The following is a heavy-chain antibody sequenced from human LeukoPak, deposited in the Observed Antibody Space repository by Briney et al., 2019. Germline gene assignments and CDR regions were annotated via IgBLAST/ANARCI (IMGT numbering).Heavy chain of an antibody. J-gene: IGHJ4*02. CDR3: AKGEAYYYDSSGYYQYYFDY. CDR1: GFTFSSYA. V-gene: IGHV3-23*01. Sequence: GGSLRLSCAASGFTFSSYAMSWVRQAPGKGLEWVSAISGSGGSTYYADSVKGRFTISRDNPKNTLYLQMNSLRAEDTAVYYCAKGEAYYYDSSGYYQYYFDYWGQGTLVTVSS. D-gene: IGHD3-22*01. CDR2: ISGSGGST.